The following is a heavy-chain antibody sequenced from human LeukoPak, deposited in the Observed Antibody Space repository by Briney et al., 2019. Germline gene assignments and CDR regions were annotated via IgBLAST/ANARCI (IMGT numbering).Heavy chain of an antibody. J-gene: IGHJ4*02. D-gene: IGHD1-26*01. CDR2: IFYSGST. Sequence: PSETLSLTCAVYGGSFSGYYWTWVRQPPEKGLEWIGYIFYSGSTNYNPSLKSRVTISVDTSKNQFSLKLSSVTAADTAVYYCARGEWDLLFDYWGQGTLVTVSS. V-gene: IGHV4-59*01. CDR3: ARGEWDLLFDY. CDR1: GGSFSGYY.